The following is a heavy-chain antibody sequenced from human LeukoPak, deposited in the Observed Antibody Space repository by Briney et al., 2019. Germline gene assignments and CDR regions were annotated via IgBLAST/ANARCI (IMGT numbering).Heavy chain of an antibody. Sequence: ASVKVSCKASGYIFTNYGISWVRQAPGQGLEWMGWIIAYNGDTKYPQRFQGRLTMTTDTTTSTAGMELRSLRSDDTAVYYCARVVVVVPAAPETYYFESWGQGTLVTVPS. CDR1: GYIFTNYG. CDR3: ARVVVVVPAAPETYYFES. CDR2: IIAYNGDT. J-gene: IGHJ4*02. D-gene: IGHD2-2*01. V-gene: IGHV1-18*01.